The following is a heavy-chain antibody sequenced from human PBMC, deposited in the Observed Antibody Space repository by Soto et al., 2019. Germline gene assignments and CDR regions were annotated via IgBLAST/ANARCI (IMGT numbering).Heavy chain of an antibody. CDR2: ISYNGGST. CDR1: GFTFSSYA. J-gene: IGHJ2*01. D-gene: IGHD4-17*01. V-gene: IGHV3-23*01. Sequence: EVQLLESGGGLVQPGGSLRLSCAASGFTFSSYAMSWVRQAPGKGLEWVSGISYNGGSTYSADSVKGRFTISRDISKNTLYLQMNSLRAEYTAVYYCAKDAYGCYFDLWGRGTLVTVSS. CDR3: AKDAYGCYFDL.